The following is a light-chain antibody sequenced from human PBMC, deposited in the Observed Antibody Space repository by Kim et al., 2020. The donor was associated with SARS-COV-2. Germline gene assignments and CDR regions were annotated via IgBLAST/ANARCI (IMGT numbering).Light chain of an antibody. V-gene: IGLV3-1*01. CDR2: QDS. CDR3: QAWDSSTVV. CDR1: RLGDKY. J-gene: IGLJ2*01. Sequence: SYELTQPPSVSVSPGQTASITCSGDRLGDKYASWYQQKAGQSPVLVIYQDSKRPSGIPERFSASNSGNTATLTISGTQSMDEADYYCQAWDSSTVVFGGGTQLTVL.